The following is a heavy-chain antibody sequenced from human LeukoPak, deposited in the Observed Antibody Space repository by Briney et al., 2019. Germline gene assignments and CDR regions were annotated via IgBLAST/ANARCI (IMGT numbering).Heavy chain of an antibody. V-gene: IGHV3-21*01. CDR1: GFMFSDYS. J-gene: IGHJ1*01. Sequence: PGGSLRLSCAASGFMFSDYSMNWVRQAPGKGLEWVSYISRRSRHLYYAGSVKGRFTISRDDAENSLYLQMNSLRADDTAVYYCVRDFMGAGATTAFLHHWGQGTLVSVSS. CDR2: ISRRSRHL. CDR3: VRDFMGAGATTAFLHH. D-gene: IGHD1/OR15-1a*01.